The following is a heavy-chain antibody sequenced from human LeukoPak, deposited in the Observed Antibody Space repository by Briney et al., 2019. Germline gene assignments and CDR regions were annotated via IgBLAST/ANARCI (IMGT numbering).Heavy chain of an antibody. J-gene: IGHJ4*02. D-gene: IGHD3-10*01. CDR1: GGSISSYY. CDR2: IYYSGST. Sequence: SETLSLTCTVSGGSISSYYWSWLRQPPGKGLEWIGYIYYSGSTNYNPSLKSRVTISVDTSKNQFSLKLSSVTAADTAVYYCARWRGVFDYWGQGTLVTVSS. V-gene: IGHV4-59*01. CDR3: ARWRGVFDY.